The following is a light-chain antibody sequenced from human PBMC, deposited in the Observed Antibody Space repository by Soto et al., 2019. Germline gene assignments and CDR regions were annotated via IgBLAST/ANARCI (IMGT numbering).Light chain of an antibody. Sequence: AIQLTQSPSSLSASVGDRFTIARRASQDISSALAWYQQKPGKAPKLLMNDASSLESGVPSRFSGSGSGADFTLTISSLQPEDFATYYCQHFNNYPTFGQGTRLEIK. V-gene: IGKV1D-13*01. J-gene: IGKJ5*01. CDR1: QDISSA. CDR2: DAS. CDR3: QHFNNYPT.